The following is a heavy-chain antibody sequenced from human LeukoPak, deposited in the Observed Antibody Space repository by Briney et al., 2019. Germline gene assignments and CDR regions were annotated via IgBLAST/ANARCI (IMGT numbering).Heavy chain of an antibody. D-gene: IGHD4-23*01. CDR1: GGSISSYY. CDR2: ICYSGST. J-gene: IGHJ4*02. Sequence: SETLSLTCTVSGGSISSYYWSWIRQPPGKGLEWIGYICYSGSTNYNPSLKSRVTISVDTSKNQFSLKLSSVTAADTAVYYCARDGAYGGNFPPLDYWGQGTLVTVSS. CDR3: ARDGAYGGNFPPLDY. V-gene: IGHV4-59*01.